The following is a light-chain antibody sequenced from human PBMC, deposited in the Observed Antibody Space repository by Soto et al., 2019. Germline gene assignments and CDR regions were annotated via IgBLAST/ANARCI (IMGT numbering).Light chain of an antibody. CDR2: DVT. CDR1: SSDIGDYDY. V-gene: IGLV2-14*01. J-gene: IGLJ2*01. CDR3: CSYTDIALDVV. Sequence: QSALTQPASVSGSPGQSITISFTGTSSDIGDYDYVSWYQHLPGKAPKLLIFDVTHRPSGVSDRFSGSKSGNTASLTISGVRPEDEADYYCCSYTDIALDVVFGGGTKVTVL.